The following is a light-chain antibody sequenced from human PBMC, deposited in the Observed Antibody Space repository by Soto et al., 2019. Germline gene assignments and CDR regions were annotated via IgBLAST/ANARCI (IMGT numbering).Light chain of an antibody. CDR3: GTWDSSLSAVV. V-gene: IGLV1-51*01. CDR1: SSNIGNNY. Sequence: QSVVTQPPSVSAAPGXKXTISCSGSSSNIGNNYVSWYQQLPGTAPKLLIYDNNKRPSGIPDRFSGSKSGTSATLGITGLQTGDEADYYCGTWDSSLSAVVFGGGTKLTVL. J-gene: IGLJ2*01. CDR2: DNN.